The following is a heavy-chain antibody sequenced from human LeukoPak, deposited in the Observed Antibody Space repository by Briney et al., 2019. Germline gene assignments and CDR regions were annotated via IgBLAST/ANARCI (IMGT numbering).Heavy chain of an antibody. CDR1: GGSISSYY. V-gene: IGHV4-59*01. D-gene: IGHD3-10*01. CDR3: ARGRLGGSGSYYNVLDY. J-gene: IGHJ4*02. Sequence: SETLSLTCTVSGGSISSYYWSWIRQPPGKGLEWIGYISYSGSTNYNPSLKSRVTISVDTSRNQFSPKLSSVTAADTAVYYCARGRLGGSGSYYNVLDYWGQGTLVTVSP. CDR2: ISYSGST.